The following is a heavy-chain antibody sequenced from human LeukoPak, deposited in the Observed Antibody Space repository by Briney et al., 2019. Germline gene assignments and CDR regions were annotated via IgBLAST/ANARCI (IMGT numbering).Heavy chain of an antibody. V-gene: IGHV3-48*03. CDR3: AREDTAMVNYYYYGMDV. J-gene: IGHJ6*02. Sequence: GGSLRLSCAASGFIFSSYEMNWVRQAPGKGLAWVSYISSSGSTIYYADSVKGRFTISRDNAKNSLYLQMNSLRAEDTAVYYCAREDTAMVNYYYYGMDVLGQGTTVTVSS. CDR1: GFIFSSYE. D-gene: IGHD5-18*01. CDR2: ISSSGSTI.